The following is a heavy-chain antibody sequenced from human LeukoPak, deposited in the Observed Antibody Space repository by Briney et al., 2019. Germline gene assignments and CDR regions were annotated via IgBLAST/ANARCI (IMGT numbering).Heavy chain of an antibody. D-gene: IGHD3-22*01. J-gene: IGHJ4*02. CDR2: ISAYNGNT. V-gene: IGHV1-18*01. Sequence: ASVNVSCKASGYTFTSYGISWVRQAPGQGLEWMGWISAYNGNTNYAQKLQGRVTMTTDTSTSTAYMELRSLRSDDTAVYYCARDDPYYYDSSGYRKYIDYWGQGTLVTVSS. CDR3: ARDDPYYYDSSGYRKYIDY. CDR1: GYTFTSYG.